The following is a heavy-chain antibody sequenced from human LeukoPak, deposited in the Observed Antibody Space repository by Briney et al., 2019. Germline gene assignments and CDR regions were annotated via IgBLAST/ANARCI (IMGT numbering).Heavy chain of an antibody. J-gene: IGHJ2*01. CDR2: IYYSGST. CDR3: ARWSGTTGIYWYFDL. V-gene: IGHV4-59*01. Sequence: SETLSLTCTVSGGSISSYYWSWIRQPPGKGLEWIGYIYYSGSTNYNPSLKSRVTISVDTSKNQFSLKLSSVTAADTAVCYCARWSGTTGIYWYFDLWGRGTLVTVSS. CDR1: GGSISSYY. D-gene: IGHD1-1*01.